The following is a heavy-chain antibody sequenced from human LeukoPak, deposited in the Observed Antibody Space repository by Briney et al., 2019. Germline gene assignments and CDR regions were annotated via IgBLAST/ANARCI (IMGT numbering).Heavy chain of an antibody. Sequence: SETLSLTCTVSGGSISSSSYYWGWIRQPAGKGLEWIGRIYTSGSTNYNPSLKSRVTMSVDTSKNQFSLKLSSVTAADTAVYYCARSRITMVRGVTPHLPYYYYMDVWGKGTTVTVSS. D-gene: IGHD3-10*01. CDR1: GGSISSSSYY. V-gene: IGHV4-61*02. CDR2: IYTSGST. J-gene: IGHJ6*03. CDR3: ARSRITMVRGVTPHLPYYYYMDV.